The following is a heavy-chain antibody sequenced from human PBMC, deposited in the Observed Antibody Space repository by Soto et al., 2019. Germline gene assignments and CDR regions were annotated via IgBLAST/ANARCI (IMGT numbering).Heavy chain of an antibody. CDR1: GDSFSSYA. CDR3: AASDSSSWQHDY. CDR2: IIPIFETA. Sequence: QVQLVQSGAEMKKPGSSVKVSCKVSGDSFSSYAISWVRQAPGEGLEWVGGIIPIFETANYAQNFQGRVTITAVESTTTASLEVTRLRPQDKAVFYCAASDSSSWQHDYWGQGTLITVSS. J-gene: IGHJ4*02. D-gene: IGHD6-13*01. V-gene: IGHV1-69*01.